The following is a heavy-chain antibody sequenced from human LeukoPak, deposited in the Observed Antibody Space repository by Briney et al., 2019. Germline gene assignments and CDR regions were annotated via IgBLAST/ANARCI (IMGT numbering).Heavy chain of an antibody. Sequence: GRSLRLSCAASGFTFDDYAMHWVRQAPGKGLEWVSGISWNSGVIGYADSVKGRFTISRDNAKNSLYLQMNSLRAEDTAVYYCARDPGSGWYSDYWGQGTLVTVSS. CDR1: GFTFDDYA. CDR2: ISWNSGVI. CDR3: ARDPGSGWYSDY. D-gene: IGHD6-19*01. V-gene: IGHV3-9*01. J-gene: IGHJ4*02.